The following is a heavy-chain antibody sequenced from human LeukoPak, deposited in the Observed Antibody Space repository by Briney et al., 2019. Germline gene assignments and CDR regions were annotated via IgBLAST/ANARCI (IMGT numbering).Heavy chain of an antibody. J-gene: IGHJ3*02. V-gene: IGHV4-59*01. CDR3: ARAGYYYDSSGYNYDAFDI. CDR1: GGSISSYY. Sequence: SENLSLTCTVSGGSISSYYWSWIRQPPGKGLEWIGYIYYSGSTNYNPSLKSRVTISVDTSKNQFSLKLSSVTAADTAVYYCARAGYYYDSSGYNYDAFDIWGQGTMVTVSS. D-gene: IGHD3-22*01. CDR2: IYYSGST.